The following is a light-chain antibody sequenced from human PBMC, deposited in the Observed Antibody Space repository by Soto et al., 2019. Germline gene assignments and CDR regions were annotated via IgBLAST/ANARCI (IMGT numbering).Light chain of an antibody. CDR1: QSVSSN. V-gene: IGKV3-15*01. Sequence: EIVRTRSPATLSVSPGERAPLSCRASQSVSSNLAWYQQKPCQAPRLIIYGASTRATGIPARFSGSGSGTEFTLTISSLQSEDFAVYYCQQYKNWPLITFGQGTRLEIK. CDR3: QQYKNWPLIT. J-gene: IGKJ5*01. CDR2: GAS.